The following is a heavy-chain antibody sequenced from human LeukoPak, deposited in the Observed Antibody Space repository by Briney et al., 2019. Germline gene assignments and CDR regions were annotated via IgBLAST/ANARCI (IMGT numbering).Heavy chain of an antibody. J-gene: IGHJ4*02. D-gene: IGHD6-19*01. Sequence: GGSLRLSCAASGFTFSSYEMNWVRQAPGKGLEWVSYISSSGSTIYYADSVKGRFTISRDNSKNTLYLQMNSLRAEDTAVYYCAKEQQWLPGGDYWGQGTLVTVSS. CDR1: GFTFSSYE. CDR2: ISSSGSTI. CDR3: AKEQQWLPGGDY. V-gene: IGHV3-48*03.